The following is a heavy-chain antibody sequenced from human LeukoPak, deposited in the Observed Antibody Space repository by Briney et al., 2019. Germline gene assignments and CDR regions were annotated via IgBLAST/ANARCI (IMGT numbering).Heavy chain of an antibody. CDR3: AKDTSIGKYCTNGVCSPFDY. D-gene: IGHD2-8*01. CDR1: GFTFSSYA. CDR2: ISDSGDYT. J-gene: IGHJ4*02. Sequence: GGSLRLSCAGSGFTFSSYAMSWVRQAPGQGLQWVSVISDSGDYTSYADSVRGRFTISRDNSRNTLYLQMISLRPEDTAVYYCAKDTSIGKYCTNGVCSPFDYWGQGTLVTVSS. V-gene: IGHV3-23*01.